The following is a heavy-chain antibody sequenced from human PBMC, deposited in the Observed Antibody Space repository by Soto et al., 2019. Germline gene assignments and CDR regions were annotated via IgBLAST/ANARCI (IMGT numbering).Heavy chain of an antibody. V-gene: IGHV3-33*06. CDR3: AKGGGTTLPLDS. CDR2: IWYDGSDK. CDR1: GFTFSSYG. Sequence: QVQLVESGGGVVQPGRSLRLSCAASGFTFSSYGMHWVRQAPGKGLEWVAVIWYDGSDKFYADSVKGRFTISRDNSKNTLYLQMHSLTAEDTAVYYCAKGGGTTLPLDSWGQGTLVTVS. J-gene: IGHJ4*02. D-gene: IGHD1-7*01.